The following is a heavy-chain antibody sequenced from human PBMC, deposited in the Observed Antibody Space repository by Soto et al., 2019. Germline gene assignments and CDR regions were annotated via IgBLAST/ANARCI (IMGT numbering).Heavy chain of an antibody. D-gene: IGHD4-17*01. Sequence: GGSLRLSCTASGFTFKNFGMAWVRQAPGKGLEWVSTVSGGGENTHYTDSVNGRFTISRDNSKNTVFLQMSSLKADDTATYYCAKDVGYGGNLLDFWGQGTLVTVAS. CDR2: VSGGGENT. V-gene: IGHV3-23*01. CDR1: GFTFKNFG. J-gene: IGHJ4*02. CDR3: AKDVGYGGNLLDF.